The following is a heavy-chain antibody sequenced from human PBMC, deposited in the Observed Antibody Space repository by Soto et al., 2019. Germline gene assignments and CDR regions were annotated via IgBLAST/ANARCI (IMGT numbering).Heavy chain of an antibody. Sequence: QLQLQESGPGLVKPSETLSLTCAVSGGSISSSSYYWGWIRQPPGKGLEWIGSIHYSGSTYYTPSLQSRVAISVDTSKNQFSLKLNSVTAADTAVYYCARRTVNIRTFYSGLKTHCFDYWGQGTLVTVSS. CDR2: IHYSGST. CDR1: GGSISSSSYY. V-gene: IGHV4-39*01. CDR3: ARRTVNIRTFYSGLKTHCFDY. D-gene: IGHD6-19*01. J-gene: IGHJ4*02.